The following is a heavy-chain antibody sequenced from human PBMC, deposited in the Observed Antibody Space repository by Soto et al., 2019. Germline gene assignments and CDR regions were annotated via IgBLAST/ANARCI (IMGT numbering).Heavy chain of an antibody. CDR1: GGSLSGPTYC. V-gene: IGHV4-30-2*01. CDR2: IFPSGTT. CDR3: ARSRVFDY. Sequence: PSETLSLTWGVSGGSLSGPTYCWNRNRQPPGKGLEWIGYIFPSGTTYYNPSLKSRVTISIDVSKNQFSLSLRSLTAADTAVYYCARSRVFDYWSQGTLVTVSS. D-gene: IGHD6-13*01. J-gene: IGHJ4*02.